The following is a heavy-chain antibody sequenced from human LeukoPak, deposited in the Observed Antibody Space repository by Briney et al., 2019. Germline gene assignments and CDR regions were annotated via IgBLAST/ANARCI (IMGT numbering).Heavy chain of an antibody. CDR3: ARPGIAVAGEFFDY. CDR1: GFSFSTYS. V-gene: IGHV3-48*04. Sequence: GGSLRLSCAASGFSFSTYSMNWVRQAPGKGLEWVSYIHKSGTITYYRDSVKGRFTISRDNAKNSLYLQMNSLRAEDTAVYYCARPGIAVAGEFFDYWGQGTLVTVSS. D-gene: IGHD6-19*01. CDR2: IHKSGTIT. J-gene: IGHJ4*02.